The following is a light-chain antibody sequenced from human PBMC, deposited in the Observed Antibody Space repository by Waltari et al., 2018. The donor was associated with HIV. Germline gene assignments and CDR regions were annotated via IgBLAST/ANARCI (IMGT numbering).Light chain of an antibody. J-gene: IGLJ3*02. CDR2: EGY. CDR1: TTPYKY. V-gene: IGLV3-10*01. CDR3: YSTDSSGKGV. Sequence: SYELTQPPSLSLSPGQTDRITCFGPTTPYKYPFWYQHKSGQAPVVVSYEGYKRPSGIPERFSGSRSGTTATLTITGAQVDDEGDYYCYSTDSSGKGVFGGGTKLTVL.